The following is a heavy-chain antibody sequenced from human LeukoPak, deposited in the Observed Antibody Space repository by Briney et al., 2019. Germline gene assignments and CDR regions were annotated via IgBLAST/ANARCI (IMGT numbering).Heavy chain of an antibody. J-gene: IGHJ6*03. CDR3: AKGSRYYMDV. CDR2: ISWNSGFI. CDR1: GFTFDDYA. V-gene: IGHV3-9*01. Sequence: GGSLRLSCAASGFTFDDYAMHWVRQAPGKGLEWVSGISWNSGFIGYADSVKGRFTISRDNAKNSLYLQMNSLRAEDTALYYCAKGSRYYMDVWGKGTTVTVSS.